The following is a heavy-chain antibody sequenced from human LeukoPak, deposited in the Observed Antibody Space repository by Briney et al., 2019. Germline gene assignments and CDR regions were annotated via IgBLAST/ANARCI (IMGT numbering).Heavy chain of an antibody. CDR2: IYTSGST. J-gene: IGHJ6*02. V-gene: IGHV4-4*07. CDR3: ARDSIAAAGRYYYYGMDV. Sequence: SETLSLTCTVSGGSISSYYWSWIRQPAGKGLEWIGRIYTSGSTNYNPSLKSRVTMSVDTSKNQFSLKLSSVTAADTAVYYCARDSIAAAGRYYYYGMDVWGQGTTVTVSS. D-gene: IGHD6-13*01. CDR1: GGSISSYY.